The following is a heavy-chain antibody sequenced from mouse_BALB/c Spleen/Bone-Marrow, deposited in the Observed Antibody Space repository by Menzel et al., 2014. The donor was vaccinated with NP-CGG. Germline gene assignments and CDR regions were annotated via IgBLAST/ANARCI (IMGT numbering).Heavy chain of an antibody. J-gene: IGHJ4*01. CDR1: GDSINSGY. CDR3: ARWGGYGNYDAMDY. D-gene: IGHD2-10*02. V-gene: IGHV3-8*02. Sequence: EVKLLESGPSLVKPSQTLSLTCSVTGDSINSGYWNWIRKFPGNKLEYMGYISYSGSTFYNPSLKSRISITRDTSKNXYYLHLNSVTTEDTATYYCARWGGYGNYDAMDYWGQGTSVTVSS. CDR2: ISYSGST.